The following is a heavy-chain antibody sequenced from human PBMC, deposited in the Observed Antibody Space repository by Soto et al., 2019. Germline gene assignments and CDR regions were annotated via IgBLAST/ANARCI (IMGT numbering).Heavy chain of an antibody. CDR1: GGSFSGYY. CDR3: ARGYYDSSGYIGGFDAFDI. J-gene: IGHJ3*02. CDR2: INHSGST. Sequence: SETLSITCAVYGGSFSGYYWSWIRQPPGKGLEWIGEINHSGSTNYNPSLKSRVTISVDTSKNRFSLKLSSVTAADTAVYYCARGYYDSSGYIGGFDAFDIWGQGTMVTVSS. V-gene: IGHV4-34*01. D-gene: IGHD3-22*01.